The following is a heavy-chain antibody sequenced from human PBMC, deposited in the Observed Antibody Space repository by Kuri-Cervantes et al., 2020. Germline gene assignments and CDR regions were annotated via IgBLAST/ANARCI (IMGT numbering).Heavy chain of an antibody. CDR3: ARIKSSPTQYYYYYYMDV. CDR1: GFTFSDYY. J-gene: IGHJ6*03. V-gene: IGHV3-11*01. D-gene: IGHD6-13*01. CDR2: ISSSGSTI. Sequence: GESLKISYAASGFTFSDYYMSWIRQAPGKGLEWVSYISSSGSTIYYADSVKGRFTISRDNAKNSLYLQMNSLRAEDTAVYYCARIKSSPTQYYYYYYMDVWGKGTTVTVSS.